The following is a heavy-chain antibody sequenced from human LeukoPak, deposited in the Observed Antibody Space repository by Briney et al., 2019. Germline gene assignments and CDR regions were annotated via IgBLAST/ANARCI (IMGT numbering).Heavy chain of an antibody. D-gene: IGHD1-1*01. J-gene: IGHJ4*02. CDR2: IKSKTDGETT. CDR1: GFTFTNAW. CDR3: TTSTTPSNDY. V-gene: IGHV3-15*01. Sequence: GGSLRLSCVDSGFTFTNAWMSWVRQAPGKGLEWIGRIKSKTDGETTNYAEPVRGRFTISRDDSKSAVYLQMNSLKIEDTAVYYCTTSTTPSNDYWGQGTLVTVSS.